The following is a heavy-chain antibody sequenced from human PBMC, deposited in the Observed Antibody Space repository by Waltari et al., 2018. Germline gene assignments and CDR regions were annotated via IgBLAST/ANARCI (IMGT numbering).Heavy chain of an antibody. J-gene: IGHJ4*02. V-gene: IGHV4-4*02. CDR2: SHRSGRT. Sequence: NWWSWVRQPPEKGLEWIGQSHRSGRTNYNPSLESRVTISIDTANKQLSPKLTSTTAADTAVYYCARDRGRGLYLDSWGQGILVTVSP. CDR3: ARDRGRGLYLDS. CDR1: NW. D-gene: IGHD2-15*01.